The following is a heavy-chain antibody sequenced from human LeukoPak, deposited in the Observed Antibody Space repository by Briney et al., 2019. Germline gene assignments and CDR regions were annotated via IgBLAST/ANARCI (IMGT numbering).Heavy chain of an antibody. CDR2: IYYSGST. Sequence: SETLSLTCTVSGGSISSYYWSWIRQPPGKGLEWIGYIYYSGSTNYNPTLKSRVTISVDTSKNQFSLKLSSVTAADTAVYYCARGGRMGRITMVRGVIFFDYWGQGTLVTVSS. CDR1: GGSISSYY. D-gene: IGHD3-10*01. J-gene: IGHJ4*02. V-gene: IGHV4-59*12. CDR3: ARGGRMGRITMVRGVIFFDY.